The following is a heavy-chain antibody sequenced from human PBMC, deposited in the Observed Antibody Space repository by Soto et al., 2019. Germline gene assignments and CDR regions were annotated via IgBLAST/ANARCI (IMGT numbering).Heavy chain of an antibody. CDR1: GGTFSSYT. V-gene: IGHV1-69*08. D-gene: IGHD6-6*01. Sequence: QVQLVQSGAEVKKPGSSVKVSCKASGGTFSSYTISWVRQAPGQGLEWMGRIIPILGIANYAQKFQGRVTITADKSTSTGYMDLRSLRFEDTAVYYCAGDEYSSSGGFARLFDYWGQGTLVPVSS. CDR3: AGDEYSSSGGFARLFDY. CDR2: IIPILGIA. J-gene: IGHJ4*02.